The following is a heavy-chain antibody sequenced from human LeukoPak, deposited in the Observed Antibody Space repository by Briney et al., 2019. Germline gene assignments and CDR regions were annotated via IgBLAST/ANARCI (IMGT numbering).Heavy chain of an antibody. V-gene: IGHV3-9*01. J-gene: IGHJ5*02. CDR3: AKDGGGYSYGLYNRFDP. CDR1: GFTFDDYA. CDR2: ISWNSGSI. D-gene: IGHD5-18*01. Sequence: SLRLSCAASGFTFDDYAMHWVRQAPGKGLEWVSGISWNSGSIGYADSVKGRFTISRGNAKNSLYLQMNSLRAEDTALYYCAKDGGGYSYGLYNRFDPWGQGTLVTVSS.